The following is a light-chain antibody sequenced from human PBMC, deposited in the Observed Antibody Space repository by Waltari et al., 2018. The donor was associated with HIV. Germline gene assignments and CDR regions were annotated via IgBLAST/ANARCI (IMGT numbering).Light chain of an antibody. Sequence: SSELTQDPSVTVALGQTVRLTCRGASPRSLSAAWYQLKSGQAPVVVFFGRNNRPSGIPDRFSGSSSGNTASLTITGAQAEDEAVYYCHSRDSSGYHVVFGGGTKVTVL. CDR1: SPRSLS. J-gene: IGLJ2*01. CDR3: HSRDSSGYHVV. V-gene: IGLV3-19*01. CDR2: GRN.